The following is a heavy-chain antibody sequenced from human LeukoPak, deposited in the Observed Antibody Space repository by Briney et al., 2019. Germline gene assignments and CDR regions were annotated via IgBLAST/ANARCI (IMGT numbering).Heavy chain of an antibody. D-gene: IGHD4/OR15-4a*01. CDR1: GFTFTNYA. V-gene: IGHV3-23*01. J-gene: IGHJ6*04. CDR2: ISYNGGST. Sequence: GGSLRLSCAASGFTFTNYAMSWVRQAPGKGLEWVSAISYNGGSTYYSDSVKGRFTISRDNSKNTAYLQMNSLRAEDTAVYYCAKPPNYGAYYYGMDVWGKGTTVTVSS. CDR3: AKPPNYGAYYYGMDV.